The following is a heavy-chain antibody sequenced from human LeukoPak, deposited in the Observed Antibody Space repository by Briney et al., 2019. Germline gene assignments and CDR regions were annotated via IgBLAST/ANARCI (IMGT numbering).Heavy chain of an antibody. Sequence: PGRSLRLSCAASGFTFNTYAMHWVRQAPGKGLEWVAVIWYDGTNKYYVDSVKGRFTISRDNSRNTLSLQMDSLRDDDAALYYCARSYTIFDPFDYWGQGTLVTVSS. D-gene: IGHD3-3*01. CDR3: ARSYTIFDPFDY. CDR1: GFTFNTYA. CDR2: IWYDGTNK. V-gene: IGHV3-33*01. J-gene: IGHJ4*02.